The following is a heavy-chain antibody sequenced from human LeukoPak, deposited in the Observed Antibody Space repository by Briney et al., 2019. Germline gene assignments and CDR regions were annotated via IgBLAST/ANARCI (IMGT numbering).Heavy chain of an antibody. D-gene: IGHD2-2*01. Sequence: GGSLRLSCAASGFTFSSYAMPWVRQAPGKGLEWVAVISYDGSNKYYADSVKGRFTISRDNSKNTLYLQMNSLRAEDTAVYYCARGSLYCSSTSCYYYGMDVWGQGTTVTVSS. V-gene: IGHV3-30*04. J-gene: IGHJ6*02. CDR2: ISYDGSNK. CDR3: ARGSLYCSSTSCYYYGMDV. CDR1: GFTFSSYA.